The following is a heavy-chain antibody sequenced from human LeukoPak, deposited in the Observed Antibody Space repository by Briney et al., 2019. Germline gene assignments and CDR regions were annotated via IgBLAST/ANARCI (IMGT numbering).Heavy chain of an antibody. CDR3: ARVRSIAARSMAFDI. V-gene: IGHV1-2*02. CDR1: GYTFTNYY. D-gene: IGHD6-6*01. J-gene: IGHJ3*02. CDR2: INPNSGGT. Sequence: GASVKVSCKASGYTFTNYYIHWVRQAPGQGLEWMGWINPNSGGTNYAQKFQGRVTMTRDTSISTAYMELSRLRSDDTAVYYCARVRSIAARSMAFDIWGQGTMVTVSS.